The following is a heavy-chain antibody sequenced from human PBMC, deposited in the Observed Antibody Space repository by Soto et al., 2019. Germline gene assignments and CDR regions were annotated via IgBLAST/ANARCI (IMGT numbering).Heavy chain of an antibody. Sequence: ASVKVSCKASGYTFTSYDVNWVRQATGQGLEWMGWMNPNSGNTGYAQKFQGRVTMTRNTSIDTAYMELSSLRSEDTAVYYCAGEANWNDESNYYFYFMDVWGQGTTVTVSS. V-gene: IGHV1-8*01. J-gene: IGHJ6*02. CDR2: MNPNSGNT. CDR3: AGEANWNDESNYYFYFMDV. CDR1: GYTFTSYD. D-gene: IGHD1-20*01.